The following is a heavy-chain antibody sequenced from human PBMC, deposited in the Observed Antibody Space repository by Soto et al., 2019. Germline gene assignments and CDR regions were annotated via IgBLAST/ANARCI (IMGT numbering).Heavy chain of an antibody. V-gene: IGHV4-34*01. D-gene: IGHD6-6*01. Sequence: PSETLSLTCAVYGGSFSGYYWSWIRQPPGKGLEWIGEINHSGSTNYNPSLKSRVTISVDTSKNQFSLKLSSVTAADTAVYYCARVLLAARGTNWFDPWGQGTLVTVSS. CDR2: INHSGST. CDR3: ARVLLAARGTNWFDP. CDR1: GGSFSGYY. J-gene: IGHJ5*02.